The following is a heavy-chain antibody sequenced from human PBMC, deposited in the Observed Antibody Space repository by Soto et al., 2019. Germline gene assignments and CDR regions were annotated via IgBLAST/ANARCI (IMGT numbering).Heavy chain of an antibody. Sequence: SDTLSLTCAVSGYSISSSNWWGWIRQPPGKGLEWIGYIYYSGTTYYNPSLKSRVTMSVDTSKNQFSLKLTSVTAVDTAVYYCARREIQGPIDYWGQGTLVTVSS. CDR1: GYSISSSNW. D-gene: IGHD1-26*01. J-gene: IGHJ4*02. CDR3: ARREIQGPIDY. CDR2: IYYSGTT. V-gene: IGHV4-28*01.